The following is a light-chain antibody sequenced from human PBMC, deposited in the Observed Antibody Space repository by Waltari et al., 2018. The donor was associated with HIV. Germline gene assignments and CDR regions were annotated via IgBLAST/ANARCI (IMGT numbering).Light chain of an antibody. V-gene: IGLV2-14*03. Sequence: QSALTQPASVSGSPGQSITISCTGTSSDVCGYSYVSWYQHPPGKAPKLMIFDVSNRPAGVSDRFSGSKAGNTASLTISGLQVEDEADYYCSAYTSTTTLEVFGGGTKLTVL. J-gene: IGLJ2*01. CDR2: DVS. CDR3: SAYTSTTTLEV. CDR1: SSDVCGYSY.